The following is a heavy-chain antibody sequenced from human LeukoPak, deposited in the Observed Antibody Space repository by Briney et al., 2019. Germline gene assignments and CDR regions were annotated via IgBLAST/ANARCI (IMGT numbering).Heavy chain of an antibody. CDR3: ARVTHYYDSSGYYSLRSWYFDL. CDR1: GGSISSGGYS. CDR2: IYHSGST. Sequence: SETLFLTCAVSGGSISSGGYSWSWIRQPPGKGLEWIGYIYHSGSTYYNPSLKSRVTISVDRSKNQFSLKLSSVTAADTAVYYCARVTHYYDSSGYYSLRSWYFDLWGRGTLVSVSS. D-gene: IGHD3-22*01. V-gene: IGHV4-30-2*01. J-gene: IGHJ2*01.